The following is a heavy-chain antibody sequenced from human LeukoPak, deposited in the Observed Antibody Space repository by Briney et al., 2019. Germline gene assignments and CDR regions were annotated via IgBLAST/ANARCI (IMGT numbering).Heavy chain of an antibody. Sequence: GGSLRLSCAASGFTFSSYWMSWVRQAPGKGLEWVANIKQDGSEKYYVDSVKGRFTISRDNAKNSLYLQMNSLRAEDTAVYYCARDLDSSSWYKSDYYYYGMDVWGQGTTVTVSS. V-gene: IGHV3-7*01. D-gene: IGHD6-13*01. CDR1: GFTFSSYW. CDR3: ARDLDSSSWYKSDYYYYGMDV. CDR2: IKQDGSEK. J-gene: IGHJ6*02.